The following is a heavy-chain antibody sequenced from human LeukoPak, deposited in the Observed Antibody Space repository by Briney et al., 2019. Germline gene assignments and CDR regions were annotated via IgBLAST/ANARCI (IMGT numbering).Heavy chain of an antibody. J-gene: IGHJ1*01. V-gene: IGHV1-69*13. CDR2: IIPIFGTA. Sequence: GASVKVSCKASGGTFSSYAISWVRQAPGQGLEWMGGIIPIFGTANYAQKFQGRVTITADESTSTAYMELSSLGSEDTAVYYCAREGSAGYCSGGSCQGVFQHWGQGTLVTVSS. CDR3: AREGSAGYCSGGSCQGVFQH. D-gene: IGHD2-15*01. CDR1: GGTFSSYA.